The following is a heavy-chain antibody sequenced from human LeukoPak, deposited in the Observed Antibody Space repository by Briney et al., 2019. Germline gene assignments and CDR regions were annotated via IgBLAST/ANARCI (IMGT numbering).Heavy chain of an antibody. Sequence: GGSLRLSCAASGFTFSSYTMNWVRQAPGKGLEWVSSISSSGSYISHADSLKGRLTISRDNAKMSLYLQMNSLRAEDTAVYYCARDGNHYDNSGYYDAFDLWGQGTMVTVSS. D-gene: IGHD3-22*01. V-gene: IGHV3-21*01. CDR2: ISSSGSYI. J-gene: IGHJ3*01. CDR1: GFTFSSYT. CDR3: ARDGNHYDNSGYYDAFDL.